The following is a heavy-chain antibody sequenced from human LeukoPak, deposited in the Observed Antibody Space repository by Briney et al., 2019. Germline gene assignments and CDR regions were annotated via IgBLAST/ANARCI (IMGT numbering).Heavy chain of an antibody. CDR2: ITGTGHIT. V-gene: IGHV3-23*01. D-gene: IGHD4-17*01. CDR1: GFTFSSYG. Sequence: PGGSLRLSCAASGFTFSSYGMSWVRQAPGKGLEWVSAITGTGHITYYADSVKGRFTISRDNAKNTLYLQMNSLRAEDTAVYYCARNWGKSMTTVTMDVWGKGTTVTISS. CDR3: ARNWGKSMTTVTMDV. J-gene: IGHJ6*04.